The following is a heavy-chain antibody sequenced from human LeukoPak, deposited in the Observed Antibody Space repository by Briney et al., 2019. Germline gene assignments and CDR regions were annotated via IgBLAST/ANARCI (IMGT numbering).Heavy chain of an antibody. Sequence: SETLSLTCAVYGGSFSSYYWCWIRQPPGKGLEWIGSIYYSGSTYYNPSLKSRVTISVDTSKNQFSLKLSSVTAADTAVYYCARRSSSWIHWFDPWGQGTLVTVSS. J-gene: IGHJ5*02. V-gene: IGHV4-39*01. CDR3: ARRSSSWIHWFDP. CDR1: GGSFSSYY. CDR2: IYYSGST. D-gene: IGHD6-13*01.